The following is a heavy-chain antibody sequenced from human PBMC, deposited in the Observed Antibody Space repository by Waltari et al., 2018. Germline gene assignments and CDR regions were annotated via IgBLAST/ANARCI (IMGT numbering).Heavy chain of an antibody. CDR2: IKYDESEK. V-gene: IGHV3-7*04. CDR1: GFPVSGYW. CDR3: AREFWGRGDGMDV. Sequence: DVQLVESGGGLVQPGGSLTLSCAASGFPVSGYWMSWVRQAPGGGLEGVANIKYDESEKLYVDSVKGRFTVFRDNTKNSVYLQMNSLSGDDTGLYYCAREFWGRGDGMDVWGQGTTVTVSS. D-gene: IGHD3-16*01. J-gene: IGHJ6*02.